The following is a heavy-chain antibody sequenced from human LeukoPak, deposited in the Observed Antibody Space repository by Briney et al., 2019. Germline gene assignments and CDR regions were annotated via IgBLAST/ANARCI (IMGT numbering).Heavy chain of an antibody. CDR3: AKDRYSSREWFVVDYYYGMDV. J-gene: IGHJ6*02. V-gene: IGHV3-30*18. CDR1: GFTFSSYG. D-gene: IGHD6-13*01. Sequence: GGSLRLSCAASGFTFSSYGMHWVRQAPGKGLKWVAVISYDGSNKYYADSVKGRFTISRDNSKNTLYLQMNSLRAEDTAVYYCAKDRYSSREWFVVDYYYGMDVWGQGTTVTVSS. CDR2: ISYDGSNK.